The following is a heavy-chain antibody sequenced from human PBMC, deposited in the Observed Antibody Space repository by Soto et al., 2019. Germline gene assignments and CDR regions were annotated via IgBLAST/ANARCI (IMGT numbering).Heavy chain of an antibody. Sequence: QLQLQESGPGLVKPSETLSLTCTVSGGSISSSSYYWGWIRQPPGKGLEWIGSIYYSGSTYYNPSLKSRVTISVDTSKNQFSLKLSSVTAADTAVYYCARRVTAMVLNWFDPWGQGTLVTVSS. CDR1: GGSISSSSYY. CDR2: IYYSGST. CDR3: ARRVTAMVLNWFDP. V-gene: IGHV4-39*01. D-gene: IGHD5-18*01. J-gene: IGHJ5*02.